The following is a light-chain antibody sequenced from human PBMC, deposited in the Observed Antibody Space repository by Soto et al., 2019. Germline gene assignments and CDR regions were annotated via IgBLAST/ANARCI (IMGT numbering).Light chain of an antibody. J-gene: IGLJ1*01. V-gene: IGLV2-14*01. CDR1: SSDIGCYNY. Sequence: QSVLTQPASVSGSPGQSITISCTGGSSDIGCYNYFSWFQQHPGKAPKLMIYEVTHRPSGVSNRFSGSKSGSTASLTISGLQAEDEADYYCSSYTSSNTLVFGTGTKLTVL. CDR3: SSYTSSNTLV. CDR2: EVT.